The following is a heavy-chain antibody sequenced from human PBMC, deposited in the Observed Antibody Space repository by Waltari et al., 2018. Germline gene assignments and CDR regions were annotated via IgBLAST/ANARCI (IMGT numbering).Heavy chain of an antibody. CDR1: GGSISSGGYY. D-gene: IGHD3-22*01. J-gene: IGHJ4*02. V-gene: IGHV4-31*03. CDR2: IYYSGST. CDR3: ARGGYDSAPLPFDY. Sequence: QVQLQESGPGLVKPSQTLSLTCTVSGGSISSGGYYWSWIRQHPGKGLEWIGYIYYSGSTYYNPALKGRVTISVDTSKNQFSLKLSSVTAADTAVYYCARGGYDSAPLPFDYWGQGTLATVSS.